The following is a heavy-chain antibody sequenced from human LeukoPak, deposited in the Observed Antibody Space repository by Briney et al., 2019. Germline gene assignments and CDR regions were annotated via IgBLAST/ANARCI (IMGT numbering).Heavy chain of an antibody. CDR3: ANGSVYCTSPKYPTGSAPSCFAH. Sequence: GGSLRLSCEASGFTFNTYGMHWVRQAPGKGLEWLAVISYDERNKYYADSVKGRFTISRDNSKNTLYLQMSSLRPEDTAVYYCANGSVYCTSPKYPTGSAPSCFAHWGQGTLVTVSS. D-gene: IGHD2-2*01. CDR2: ISYDERNK. CDR1: GFTFNTYG. V-gene: IGHV3-30*18. J-gene: IGHJ4*02.